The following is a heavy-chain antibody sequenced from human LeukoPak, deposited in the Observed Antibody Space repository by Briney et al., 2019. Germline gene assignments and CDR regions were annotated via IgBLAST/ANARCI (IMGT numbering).Heavy chain of an antibody. CDR3: ARHESCSNGVCYQINS. Sequence: GESLQISCKGSGSSFASYWIGWVRQMPGKGLEWMGIIYPGDSDTRYSLSFQGQVTISADKSISTAYLQWSSLKASDTAMYYCARHESCSNGVCYQINSWGQGTLVTVSS. CDR2: IYPGDSDT. J-gene: IGHJ4*02. D-gene: IGHD2-8*01. V-gene: IGHV5-51*01. CDR1: GSSFASYW.